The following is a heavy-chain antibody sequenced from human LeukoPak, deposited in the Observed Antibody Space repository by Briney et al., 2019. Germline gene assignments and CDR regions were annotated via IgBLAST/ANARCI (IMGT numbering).Heavy chain of an antibody. CDR3: ARSHVLRFLEWFPNYNWFDP. D-gene: IGHD3-3*01. Sequence: GGSLRLSCAASGFTFSSYSMNWVRQAPGKGLEWVSYISSSSSTIYYADSVKGRFTISRDNAKNSLYLQMNSLRAEETAVYYCARSHVLRFLEWFPNYNWFDPWGQGTLVTVSS. J-gene: IGHJ5*02. V-gene: IGHV3-48*01. CDR1: GFTFSSYS. CDR2: ISSSSSTI.